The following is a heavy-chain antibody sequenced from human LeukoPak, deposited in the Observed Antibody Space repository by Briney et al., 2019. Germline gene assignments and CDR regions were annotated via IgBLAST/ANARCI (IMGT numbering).Heavy chain of an antibody. CDR2: IHYSGST. Sequence: SETLSLTCTVSGGSISSSSYNWGWILQPPGKGMEWIGNIHYSGSTYYNPSLESRVAISVDTSKNQFSLKLNSVTVADTAVYYCARRGSSGHYMDVWGKGTTVTVSS. D-gene: IGHD6-19*01. V-gene: IGHV4-39*01. CDR3: ARRGSSGHYMDV. J-gene: IGHJ6*03. CDR1: GGSISSSSYN.